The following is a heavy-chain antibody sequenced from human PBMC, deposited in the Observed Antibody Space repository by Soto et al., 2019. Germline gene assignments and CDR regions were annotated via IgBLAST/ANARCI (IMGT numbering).Heavy chain of an antibody. D-gene: IGHD1-1*01. CDR2: IGSSGGNS. CDR1: GFIFSDFT. Sequence: VQLVESGGGLVKPGGSLRLSCAVSGFIFSDFTMNWVRQAPGKGLEWVASIGSSGGNSFYADSVKGRFIISRDNAKTSLELQIDSLRAEDTAVYYCAREKSHNSLGGRFGMDVWGQGTTVTVS. V-gene: IGHV3-21*01. CDR3: AREKSHNSLGGRFGMDV. J-gene: IGHJ6*02.